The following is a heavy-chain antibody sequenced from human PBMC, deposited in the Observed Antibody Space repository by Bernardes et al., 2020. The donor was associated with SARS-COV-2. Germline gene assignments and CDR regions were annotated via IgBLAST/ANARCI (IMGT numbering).Heavy chain of an antibody. CDR2: IIPILGIA. D-gene: IGHD2-2*01. Sequence: SVKVPCKASGGTFSSYAISWVRQAPGQGLEWMGRIIPILGIANYAQKFQGRVTITADKSTSTAYMELSSLRSEDTAVYYCARGPRYCSSTSCYAAWFDYWGQGTLVT. V-gene: IGHV1-69*04. CDR3: ARGPRYCSSTSCYAAWFDY. J-gene: IGHJ4*02. CDR1: GGTFSSYA.